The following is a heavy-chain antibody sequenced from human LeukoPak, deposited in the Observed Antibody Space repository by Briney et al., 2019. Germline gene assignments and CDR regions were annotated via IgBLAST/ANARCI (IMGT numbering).Heavy chain of an antibody. V-gene: IGHV3-30*04. D-gene: IGHD1-7*01. CDR3: ARRDLELRDGFDY. CDR2: ISYDGSNK. J-gene: IGHJ4*02. Sequence: GGSLRLSCAASGFTFSSYAMHWVRQAPGKGPEWVAVISYDGSNKYYADSVKGRFTISRDNSKNTLYLQMNSLRAEDTAVYYCARRDLELRDGFDYWGQGTLVTVSS. CDR1: GFTFSSYA.